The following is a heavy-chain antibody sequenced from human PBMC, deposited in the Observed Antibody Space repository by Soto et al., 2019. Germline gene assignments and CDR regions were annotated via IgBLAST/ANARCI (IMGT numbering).Heavy chain of an antibody. D-gene: IGHD2-15*01. V-gene: IGHV3-23*01. J-gene: IGHJ3*02. Sequence: EVQLLESGGGLVQPGGSLRLSCAASGFTFSSYAMSWVRQAPGTGLEWVSAISGSGGSTYYADSVKGRFPIARDNSKNTLYLQMNSLRAEDTAVYYCAKGGRYCSGGSCYWAFDIWGQGTMVTVSS. CDR1: GFTFSSYA. CDR2: ISGSGGST. CDR3: AKGGRYCSGGSCYWAFDI.